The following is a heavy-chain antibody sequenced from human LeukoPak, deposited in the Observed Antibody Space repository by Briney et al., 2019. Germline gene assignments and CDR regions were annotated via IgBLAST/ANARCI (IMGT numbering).Heavy chain of an antibody. CDR1: GGSISSSSYY. Sequence: ASETLSLTCTVSGGSISSSSYYWGWIRQPPGKGLEWIGSIYYSGSTYYNPSLKSRVTISVDTSKNQFSLKLSSVTAADTAVYYCARADYGDYHLCFDYWGQGTLVTVSS. CDR2: IYYSGST. J-gene: IGHJ4*02. D-gene: IGHD4-17*01. V-gene: IGHV4-39*07. CDR3: ARADYGDYHLCFDY.